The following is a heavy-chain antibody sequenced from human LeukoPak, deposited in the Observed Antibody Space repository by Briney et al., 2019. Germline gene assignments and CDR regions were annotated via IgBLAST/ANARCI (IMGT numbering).Heavy chain of an antibody. CDR3: AKDGYYDILTGYSRFDY. CDR1: GFTFSSYW. V-gene: IGHV3-7*03. Sequence: GGSLRLSCAASGFTFSSYWMSWVRQAPGTGLEWVANIKQDGSEKYYVDSVKGRFTISRDNAMNSLFLQMNSLRAEDTAVYYCAKDGYYDILTGYSRFDYWGQGTLVTVSS. J-gene: IGHJ4*02. CDR2: IKQDGSEK. D-gene: IGHD3-9*01.